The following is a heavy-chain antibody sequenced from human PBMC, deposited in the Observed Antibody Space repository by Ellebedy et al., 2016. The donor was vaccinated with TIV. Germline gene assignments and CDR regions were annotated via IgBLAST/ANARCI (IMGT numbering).Heavy chain of an antibody. CDR2: ISSTGYYI. CDR1: GFTFTSYS. CDR3: VGASSSGSPFDY. D-gene: IGHD3-10*01. J-gene: IGHJ4*02. Sequence: GESLKISCAASGFTFTSYSMNWVRQAPGKGLEWVSSISSTGYYIYYADSLKGRFTISRDNAKTSLYLQMNSLRAEDTAVYYCVGASSSGSPFDYWGQGSLVIVSS. V-gene: IGHV3-21*01.